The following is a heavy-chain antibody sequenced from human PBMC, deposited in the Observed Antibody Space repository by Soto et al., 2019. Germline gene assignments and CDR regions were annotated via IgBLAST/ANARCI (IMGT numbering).Heavy chain of an antibody. D-gene: IGHD1-20*01. J-gene: IGHJ4*02. CDR1: GFTFSSSG. V-gene: IGHV3-30*18. CDR2: ISYDGSNK. Sequence: QVQLVESGGGVVQPGRSLRLSCAASGFTFSSSGMHWVRQAPGKGLEWVAVISYDGSNKFYADSVKGQFTISRDNFRNTLYLQMNSLRAEDTAVYYCAKEFHSWNYFDYWGQGTLVTVSS. CDR3: AKEFHSWNYFDY.